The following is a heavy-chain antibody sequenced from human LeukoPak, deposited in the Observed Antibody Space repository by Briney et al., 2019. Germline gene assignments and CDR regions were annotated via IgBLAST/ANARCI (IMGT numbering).Heavy chain of an antibody. D-gene: IGHD6-13*01. Sequence: SQTLSLTCAISGDSVSSNSAAWNWTRQSPSRGLEWLGRIYYRSKWYNDYAVSVKSRITINPDTSKNQFSLQLNSVTPEGTAVYYCARSPSSSWVHFFDYWGQGTLVTVSS. CDR3: ARSPSSSWVHFFDY. J-gene: IGHJ4*02. CDR1: GDSVSSNSAA. CDR2: IYYRSKWYN. V-gene: IGHV6-1*01.